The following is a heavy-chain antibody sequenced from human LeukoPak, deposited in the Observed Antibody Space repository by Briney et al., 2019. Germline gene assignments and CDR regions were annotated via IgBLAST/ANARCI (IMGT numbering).Heavy chain of an antibody. D-gene: IGHD6-13*01. J-gene: IGHJ6*03. CDR1: GYTFTSYD. CDR2: INPNSGGT. CDR3: ARGGIAAAGYYYYYMDV. Sequence: ASVKVSCKASGYTFTSYDINWVRQATGQGLEWMGWINPNSGGTNYAQKFQGRVTMTRDTSISTAYMELSRLRSDDTAVYYCARGGIAAAGYYYYYMDVWGKGTTVTISS. V-gene: IGHV1-2*02.